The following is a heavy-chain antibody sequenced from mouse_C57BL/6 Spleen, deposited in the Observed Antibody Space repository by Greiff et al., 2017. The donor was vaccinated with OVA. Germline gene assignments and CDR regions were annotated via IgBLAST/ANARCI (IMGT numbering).Heavy chain of an antibody. J-gene: IGHJ2*01. CDR3: ARDGDFDY. CDR1: GYSFTDYN. Sequence: VQLQQSGPELVKPGASVKISCKASGYSFTDYNMNWVKQSNGKSLEWIGVINPKYGTTSYNQKFKGKATLTVDQSSSSAYLPLKSLTSEDSAVSYCARDGDFDYWGQGTTLTVSS. CDR2: INPKYGTT. V-gene: IGHV1-39*01.